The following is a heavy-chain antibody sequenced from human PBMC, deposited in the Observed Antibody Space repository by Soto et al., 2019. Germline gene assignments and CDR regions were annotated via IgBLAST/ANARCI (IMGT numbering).Heavy chain of an antibody. CDR2: IKEDGSEK. Sequence: EVQLVESGGGLVQPGGSLRLSCAASEFTFSSFWMSWVRQAPGTGLEWVANIKEDGSEKYYADSVKGRFTISRDHAKKTRFLKMNNMRAEDTAVYYCAKDDGYGEYFGQGNRVTVSS. CDR1: EFTFSSFW. V-gene: IGHV3-7*01. J-gene: IGHJ4*02. CDR3: AKDDGYGEY. D-gene: IGHD5-12*01.